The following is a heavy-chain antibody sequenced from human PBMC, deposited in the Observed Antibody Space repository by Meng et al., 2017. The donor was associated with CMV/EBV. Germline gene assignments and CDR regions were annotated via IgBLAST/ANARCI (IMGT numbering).Heavy chain of an antibody. D-gene: IGHD2-2*02. J-gene: IGHJ6*02. Sequence: GGSLRLSCAASGFTFSSYSMNWVRQAPGKGLEWVSSISSSSSYTYYAGSVKGRFTISRDNAKNSLYLQMNSLRAEDTAVYYCARRDCSSTSCYNSYYYYYGMDVWGQGTTVTVSS. V-gene: IGHV3-21*01. CDR2: ISSSSSYT. CDR3: ARRDCSSTSCYNSYYYYYGMDV. CDR1: GFTFSSYS.